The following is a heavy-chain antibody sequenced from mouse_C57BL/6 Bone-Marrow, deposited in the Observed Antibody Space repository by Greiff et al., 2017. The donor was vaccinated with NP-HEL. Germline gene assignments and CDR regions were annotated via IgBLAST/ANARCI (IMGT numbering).Heavy chain of an antibody. CDR1: GYAFTNYL. J-gene: IGHJ4*01. CDR3: ARNGITTVPYAMDY. CDR2: INPGSGGT. V-gene: IGHV1-54*01. D-gene: IGHD1-1*01. Sequence: VQLQQSGAELVRPGTSVKVSCKASGYAFTNYLIEWVKQRPGQGLEWIGVINPGSGGTNYNEKFKGKATLTEDKSSSTAYMQLSSLTSEDSAVYFCARNGITTVPYAMDYWGQGTSVTVSS.